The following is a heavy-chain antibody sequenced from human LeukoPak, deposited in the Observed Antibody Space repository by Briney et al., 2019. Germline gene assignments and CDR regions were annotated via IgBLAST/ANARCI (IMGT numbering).Heavy chain of an antibody. D-gene: IGHD6-13*01. J-gene: IGHJ4*02. Sequence: ASVKVSCKASGYTFINYYMHWVRQAPGQGLEWMGIINPSGGSTSYAQKFQGRVTMTRDTSTSTVYMELSSLRSEDTAVYYCARELYQQQLEYWGQGTLVTVSS. CDR2: INPSGGST. V-gene: IGHV1-46*01. CDR1: GYTFINYY. CDR3: ARELYQQQLEY.